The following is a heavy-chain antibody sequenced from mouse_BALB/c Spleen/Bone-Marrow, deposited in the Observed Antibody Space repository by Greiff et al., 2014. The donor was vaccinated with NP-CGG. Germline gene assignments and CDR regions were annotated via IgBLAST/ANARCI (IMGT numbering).Heavy chain of an antibody. CDR2: IDPSDSYT. Sequence: QVHVKQSXAEFVKPGASVKLSCKASGYTFTTYWMHWVKQRPGQGLEWIGQIDPSDSYTNYSQKFKGKATLTVDKSSSTAYMQLSSLSSEDSAVYYCARGGDNYAWFPYWGQGTLVTVSA. D-gene: IGHD1-3*01. CDR3: ARGGDNYAWFPY. CDR1: GYTFTTYW. V-gene: IGHV1-69*02. J-gene: IGHJ3*01.